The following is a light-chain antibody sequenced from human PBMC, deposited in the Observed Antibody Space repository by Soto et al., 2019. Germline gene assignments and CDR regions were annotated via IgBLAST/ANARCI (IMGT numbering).Light chain of an antibody. CDR3: LQVYSFPRT. CDR1: QRLIYSAGNSY. V-gene: IGKV2D-30*01. J-gene: IGKJ1*01. Sequence: DGVMAQSPLSLHFTLGQAASFSCRSRQRLIYSAGNSYLSSFQQKPGKAPQYLIQAASILQSGVPSRFSGSGSGTEFILTINNLQPEDFASYFCLQVYSFPRTFGLGTTVDIK. CDR2: AAS.